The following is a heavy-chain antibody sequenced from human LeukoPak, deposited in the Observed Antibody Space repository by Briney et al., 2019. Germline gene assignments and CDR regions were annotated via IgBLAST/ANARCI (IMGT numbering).Heavy chain of an antibody. D-gene: IGHD3-16*02. CDR2: IYTSGRT. CDR1: GGSITFGSYY. Sequence: SQTLSLTCTVSGGSITFGSYYWTWIRQPAWKGLEWIGRIYTSGRTFYNPSLKSRVTISMDTSMNQFSLRLNSVTAADTAVYYCARARVIPASFDDWGQGALVTVSS. V-gene: IGHV4-61*02. CDR3: ARARVIPASFDD. J-gene: IGHJ4*02.